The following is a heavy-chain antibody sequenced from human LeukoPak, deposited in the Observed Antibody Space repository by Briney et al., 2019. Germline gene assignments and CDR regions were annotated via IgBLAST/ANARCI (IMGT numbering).Heavy chain of an antibody. V-gene: IGHV3-15*01. D-gene: IGHD3-3*02. CDR1: GFTIGTAW. J-gene: IGHJ6*04. CDR3: IAHFPYFYGFDV. CDR2: IKSEGEGATT. Sequence: GGSLRLSCVSSGFTIGTAWMSWVRQAPGKGLEWLGHIKSEGEGATTDYAAPARGRFAISRDDSKNMIYLQMSSLKIDDTAIYYCIAHFPYFYGFDVWGKGTTVTVSS.